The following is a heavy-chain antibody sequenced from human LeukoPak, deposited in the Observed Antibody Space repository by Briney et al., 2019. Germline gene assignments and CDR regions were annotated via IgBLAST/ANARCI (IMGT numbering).Heavy chain of an antibody. Sequence: PGGSLRLSXAASGSIVSSNYMTWVRQAPGEGLEWVSVIHNDGSTYYTDSVKGRFTISRDNSKNTLYFQMNSLRVEDTAVYYCAALARDYWGQGTLVTVSS. CDR2: IHNDGST. J-gene: IGHJ4*02. V-gene: IGHV3-53*01. CDR1: GSIVSSNY. CDR3: AALARDY. D-gene: IGHD3-3*02.